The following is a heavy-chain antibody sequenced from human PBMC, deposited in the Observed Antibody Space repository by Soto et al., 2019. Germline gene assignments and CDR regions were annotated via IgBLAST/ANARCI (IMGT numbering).Heavy chain of an antibody. V-gene: IGHV4-59*01. D-gene: IGHD3-10*01. CDR3: ARGKGTHKY. CDR1: GVTLTGYY. Sequence: SETLSLTCTVSGVTLTGYYWSWIRQTPGKTLEWIGCIYFNGTTNYNPSLKSRVAISLDMSKNQFSLELSSMTAADTAVYHCARGKGTHKYWGRGTLVTVSS. J-gene: IGHJ4*02. CDR2: IYFNGTT.